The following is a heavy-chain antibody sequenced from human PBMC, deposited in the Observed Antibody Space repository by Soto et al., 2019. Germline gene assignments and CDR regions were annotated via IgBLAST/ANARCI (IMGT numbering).Heavy chain of an antibody. J-gene: IGHJ4*02. V-gene: IGHV2-5*02. CDR3: AHSVAFFDY. CDR2: IYWDDDK. D-gene: IGHD3-3*02. Sequence: QITLKESGPPLVKPTQTLTLTCTFSGFSLSTSGVGVGWIRQPPGKALEGLALIYWDDDKRYSPSLKSRLTITKDTTKNQVVLTMTNMHPVDTATYYCAHSVAFFDYWGQGTLVTVAS. CDR1: GFSLSTSGVG.